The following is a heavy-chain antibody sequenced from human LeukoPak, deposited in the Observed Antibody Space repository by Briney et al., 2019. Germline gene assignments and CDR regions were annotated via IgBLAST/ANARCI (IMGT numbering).Heavy chain of an antibody. J-gene: IGHJ6*03. V-gene: IGHV1-69*05. CDR1: GGTFSSYA. Sequence: GSSVKVSCKASGGTFSSYAISWVRQAPGQGLEWMGGIIPIFGTANYAQKFQGRVTITTDESTSTAYMELSSLRSEDTAVYYCRSGYSGAHYYYYYMDVWGKGTTVTVSS. CDR2: IIPIFGTA. CDR3: RSGYSGAHYYYYYMDV. D-gene: IGHD3-22*01.